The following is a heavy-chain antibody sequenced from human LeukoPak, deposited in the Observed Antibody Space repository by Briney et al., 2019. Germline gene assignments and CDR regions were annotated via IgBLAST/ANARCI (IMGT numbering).Heavy chain of an antibody. D-gene: IGHD6-13*01. J-gene: IGHJ4*02. CDR3: ARETYSSSWKVDY. CDR2: INHSGST. Sequence: PSETLSLTCAVYGGSFSGYYWSWIRQPPGKGLEWIGEINHSGSTNYNPSLKSRVTISVDTSKNQFSLKLSSVTAADTAVYYCARETYSSSWKVDYWGQGTLVTVSS. V-gene: IGHV4-34*01. CDR1: GGSFSGYY.